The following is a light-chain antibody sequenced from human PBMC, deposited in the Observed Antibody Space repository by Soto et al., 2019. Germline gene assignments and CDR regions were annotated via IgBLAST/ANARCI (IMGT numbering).Light chain of an antibody. CDR2: GAS. CDR3: QQYGSSVQ. V-gene: IGKV3-20*01. Sequence: EIVLTQSPDTLSLSPGERATLSCRASQSVTSKYLAWYQHKPGQAPRRLIHGASNRATGIPDRFSGRVSGTDFALTISRLEPEDFALYYCQQYGSSVQFGGGAKVEIK. J-gene: IGKJ4*02. CDR1: QSVTSKY.